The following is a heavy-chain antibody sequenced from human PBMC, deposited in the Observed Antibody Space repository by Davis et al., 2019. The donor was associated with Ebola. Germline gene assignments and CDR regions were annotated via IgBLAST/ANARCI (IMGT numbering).Heavy chain of an antibody. D-gene: IGHD3-3*01. Sequence: PSETLSLTCTVSGGSISSYYWSWIRQPPGKGLEWIGYIYYSGSTNYNPSLKSRVTISVDTSKNQFSLKLSSVTAADTAVYYCARDSSYQFLEWASFDYWGQGTLVTVSS. CDR2: IYYSGST. CDR3: ARDSSYQFLEWASFDY. V-gene: IGHV4-59*12. J-gene: IGHJ4*02. CDR1: GGSISSYY.